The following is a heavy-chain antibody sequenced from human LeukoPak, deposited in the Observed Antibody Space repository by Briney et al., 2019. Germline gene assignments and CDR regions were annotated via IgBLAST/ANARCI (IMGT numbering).Heavy chain of an antibody. CDR3: ARSSEGRYYYDSSGFSYYYYYMDV. CDR1: GGSISTSNYY. CDR2: IFYSGST. Sequence: SETLSLTCTVSGGSISTSNYYWGWIRQPPGKGLEWIGNIFYSGSTYYSPSLKSRVTISLDTSRNQFSLKLTSVTAADTAVYYCARSSEGRYYYDSSGFSYYYYYMDVWGKGTTVTISS. D-gene: IGHD3-22*01. V-gene: IGHV4-39*07. J-gene: IGHJ6*03.